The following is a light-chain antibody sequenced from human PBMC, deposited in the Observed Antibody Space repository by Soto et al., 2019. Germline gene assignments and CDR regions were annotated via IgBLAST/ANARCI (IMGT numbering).Light chain of an antibody. CDR3: QQYGTSPIT. V-gene: IGKV3-20*01. J-gene: IGKJ5*01. Sequence: ETVLTQSPGTLSLSPGERATLSCRASQSVSSSLAWYQQKPGQAPRLLIYGASSRATGIPDRFSGSGSGTDFTLTISRLGPEDFAVFYCQQYGTSPITFGQGTRLEI. CDR1: QSVSSS. CDR2: GAS.